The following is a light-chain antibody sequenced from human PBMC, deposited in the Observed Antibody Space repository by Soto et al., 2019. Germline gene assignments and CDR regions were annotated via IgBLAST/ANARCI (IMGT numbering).Light chain of an antibody. Sequence: QSVLTQPPSASGSPGQSVTISCTGTSSDVGGYNYVSWYQQHPGKAPKLMIYEVSKRPSGVSDRFSGSKSGNTASLTVSGLQAEDEADYYCSSYAGSNNFVVFGGGTQLTVL. CDR3: SSYAGSNNFVV. CDR1: SSDVGGYNY. J-gene: IGLJ2*01. CDR2: EVS. V-gene: IGLV2-8*01.